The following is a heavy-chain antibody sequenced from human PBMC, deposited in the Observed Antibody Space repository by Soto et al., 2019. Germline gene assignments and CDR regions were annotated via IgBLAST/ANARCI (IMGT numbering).Heavy chain of an antibody. CDR3: ARDGLAAAGLERQYYYYYMHV. CDR1: GFTFSSYS. V-gene: IGHV3-21*01. J-gene: IGHJ6*03. Sequence: GGSLRLSCAASGFTFSSYSMNWVRQAPGKGLEWVSSISSSSSYIYYADSVKGRFTISRDNAKNSLYLQMNSLRAEDTAVYYCARDGLAAAGLERQYYYYYMHVSGKATTVTVSS. D-gene: IGHD6-13*01. CDR2: ISSSSSYI.